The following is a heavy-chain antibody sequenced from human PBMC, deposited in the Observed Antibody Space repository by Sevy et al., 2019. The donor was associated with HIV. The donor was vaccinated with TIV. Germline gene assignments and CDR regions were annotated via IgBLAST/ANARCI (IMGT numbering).Heavy chain of an antibody. CDR2: ISGSRETE. Sequence: GGSLRLSCAASGFPFSSYAMDWVRQAPGKGLEWVSTISGSRETEYYADSVKGRFTISRDQSKNTVFLQMNSLRGDDTALYYCAKRANGWYELDYWGRGTLVTVSS. D-gene: IGHD6-19*01. J-gene: IGHJ4*02. CDR3: AKRANGWYELDY. CDR1: GFPFSSYA. V-gene: IGHV3-23*01.